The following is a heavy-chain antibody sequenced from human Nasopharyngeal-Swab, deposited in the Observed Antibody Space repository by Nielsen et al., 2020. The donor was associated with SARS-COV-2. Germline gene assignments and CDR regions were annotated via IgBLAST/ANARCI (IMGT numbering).Heavy chain of an antibody. Sequence: VGQAAGKGLEWVANIKQDGSEKYYVDSVKGRFTISRDNAKNSLYLQMNSLRAEDTAVYYCARQTSFGDWFDPWGQGTLVTVSS. V-gene: IGHV3-7*03. CDR2: IKQDGSEK. D-gene: IGHD2/OR15-2a*01. J-gene: IGHJ5*02. CDR3: ARQTSFGDWFDP.